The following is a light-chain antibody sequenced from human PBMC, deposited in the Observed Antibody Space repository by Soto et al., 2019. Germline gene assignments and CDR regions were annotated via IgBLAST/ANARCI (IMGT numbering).Light chain of an antibody. J-gene: IGKJ1*01. V-gene: IGKV1-5*01. CDR1: QSISSW. Sequence: DIQMTQSPSTLSASVGDRVTITCRASQSISSWLAWYQQKPGKAHKLLIYDASSLESGVPSRFSGSGSGTEFTLTISSLQPDDFATYYCQQYNSPRTFGQGTKVEIK. CDR3: QQYNSPRT. CDR2: DAS.